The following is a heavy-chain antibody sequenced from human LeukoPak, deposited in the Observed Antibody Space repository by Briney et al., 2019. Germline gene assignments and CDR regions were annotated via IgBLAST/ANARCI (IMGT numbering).Heavy chain of an antibody. CDR2: IYYSGST. V-gene: IGHV4-59*01. CDR3: ARGTTVVTSWFDP. D-gene: IGHD4-23*01. Sequence: NPSETLSLTCTVSGGSISNYYWSWIRQPPGKGLEWIGYIYYSGSTNYNPSLKSRVTISVDTSKNQFSLKLNSVTAADTAVYYCARGTTVVTSWFDPWGQGTLVTVPS. CDR1: GGSISNYY. J-gene: IGHJ5*02.